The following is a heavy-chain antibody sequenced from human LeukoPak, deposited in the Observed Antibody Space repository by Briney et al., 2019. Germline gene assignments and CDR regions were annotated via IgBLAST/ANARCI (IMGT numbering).Heavy chain of an antibody. Sequence: GGSLRLSCAASGFTFSSYSMHWVRQAPGKGLEWVAFIRYDGSHNYYADSVKGRFTISRDNSKNTLYLQMNSLRAEDTVVYSCAKDQWLVLDYWGQGTLVTVSS. V-gene: IGHV3-30*02. D-gene: IGHD6-19*01. CDR2: IRYDGSHN. CDR1: GFTFSSYS. J-gene: IGHJ4*02. CDR3: AKDQWLVLDY.